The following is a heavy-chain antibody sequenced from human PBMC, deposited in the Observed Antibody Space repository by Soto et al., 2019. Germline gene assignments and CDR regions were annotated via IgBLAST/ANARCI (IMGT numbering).Heavy chain of an antibody. CDR2: ISSSTSYV. Sequence: GGSLRLSCAASGFTFSRYGMNWVRQAPGKGLEWVSSISSSTSYVYYADSVKGRFSVSRDKAKKILYLEMYALRTEDTAVYYCARDPSEGRVGNWFESWGQGTLVTVSS. CDR1: GFTFSRYG. J-gene: IGHJ5*01. V-gene: IGHV3-21*01. CDR3: ARDPSEGRVGNWFES. D-gene: IGHD2-2*01.